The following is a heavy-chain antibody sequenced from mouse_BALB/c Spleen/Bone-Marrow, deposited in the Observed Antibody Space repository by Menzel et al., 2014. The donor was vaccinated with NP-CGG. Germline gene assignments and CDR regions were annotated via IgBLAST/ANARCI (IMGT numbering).Heavy chain of an antibody. V-gene: IGHV14-3*02. Sequence: VQLQQPGAELVKPGASVKLSCTASGFNIKDTYMHWVKQRPEQGLEWIGRIDPANGNTKYDTKFQGKATITADTSSNTAYLQLSSLTSEDTAVYYCARYNYGSSQFAYWGQGTLVTVSA. CDR3: ARYNYGSSQFAY. J-gene: IGHJ3*01. CDR2: IDPANGNT. CDR1: GFNIKDTY. D-gene: IGHD1-1*01.